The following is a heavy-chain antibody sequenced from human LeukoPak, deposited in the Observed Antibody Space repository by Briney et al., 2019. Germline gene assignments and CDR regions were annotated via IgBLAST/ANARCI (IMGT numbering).Heavy chain of an antibody. V-gene: IGHV4-39*01. CDR1: GGSISSSSYY. J-gene: IGHJ3*02. CDR3: ARQRDGYTVVGPFDI. Sequence: SETLSLTCTVSGGSISSSSYYWGWIRQPPGKGLEWIGSIYYSGSTYYSPSLKSRVTISVDTSKNQFSLKLSSVTAADTAVYYCARQRDGYTVVGPFDIWGQGTVVTVSS. D-gene: IGHD5-24*01. CDR2: IYYSGST.